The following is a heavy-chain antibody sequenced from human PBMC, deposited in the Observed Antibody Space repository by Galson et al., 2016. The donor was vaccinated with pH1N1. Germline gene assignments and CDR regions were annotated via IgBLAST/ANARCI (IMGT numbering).Heavy chain of an antibody. D-gene: IGHD1-26*01. Sequence: QSGAEVKKSGGSLKISCKGSGYSFKSYWIAWVRQMPGKGLEWMGIIYPGDSDTRYSPSFLGQVIMSAAKSISTAFLQWSSLNASDTAMYYCARRGINGADFWGQGTLVTVSS. J-gene: IGHJ4*02. V-gene: IGHV5-51*01. CDR1: GYSFKSYW. CDR3: ARRGINGADF. CDR2: IYPGDSDT.